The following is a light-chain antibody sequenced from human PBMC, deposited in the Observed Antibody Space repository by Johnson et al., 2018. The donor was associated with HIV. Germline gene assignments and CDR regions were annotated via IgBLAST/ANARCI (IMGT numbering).Light chain of an antibody. CDR3: GTWDSRLSIFV. CDR2: EDN. Sequence: QSVLTQPPSVSAAPGQKVTIPCSGSSSNIGKNSVSWYQQLPGTTPKLLMYEDNERPSGIPDRFSGSKSGTSATLGISGLQTGDEADYFCGTWDSRLSIFVFGTGTQITV. J-gene: IGLJ1*01. V-gene: IGLV1-51*02. CDR1: SSNIGKNS.